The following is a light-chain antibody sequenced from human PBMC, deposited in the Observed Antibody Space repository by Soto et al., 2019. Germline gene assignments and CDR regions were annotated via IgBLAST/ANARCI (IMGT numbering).Light chain of an antibody. J-gene: IGKJ1*01. V-gene: IGKV1-39*01. CDR3: QQSYSSPPT. Sequence: DIQMTQSPASLSASVGDRVTITCRASQSISSYLNWYQQKPGQAPKLLIFAASSLQSGVPSRFSGSRSGTDFTLTISSLQPEDFATYYCQQSYSSPPTFGQGTKVDIK. CDR2: AAS. CDR1: QSISSY.